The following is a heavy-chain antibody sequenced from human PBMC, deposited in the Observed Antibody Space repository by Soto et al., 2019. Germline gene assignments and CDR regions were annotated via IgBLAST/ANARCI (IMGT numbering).Heavy chain of an antibody. CDR1: GGSISSYY. J-gene: IGHJ6*02. Sequence: PSETLSLTCTVSGGSISSYYWSWIRQPPGKGLKWIGYIYYSGSTNYNPSLKGRFTISRDNSKNTLYLQMNSLRAEDTAVYYCAKDRDSSGWFFQSKTYYYYGMDVWGQGTTVTVSS. D-gene: IGHD6-19*01. CDR3: AKDRDSSGWFFQSKTYYYYGMDV. CDR2: IYYSGST. V-gene: IGHV4-59*12.